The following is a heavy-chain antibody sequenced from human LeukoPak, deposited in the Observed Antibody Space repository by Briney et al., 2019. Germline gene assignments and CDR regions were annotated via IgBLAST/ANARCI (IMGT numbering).Heavy chain of an antibody. CDR2: IIPIFGTA. CDR3: ARQVWTMVRGAEYFDY. J-gene: IGHJ4*02. Sequence: SVKVSCKASGGTFSSYAISWVRQAPGQGLEWMGGIIPIFGTANYAQKFQGRVTITTDESTSTAYMELSGLRSEDTAVHYCARQVWTMVRGAEYFDYWGQGTLVTVSS. CDR1: GGTFSSYA. D-gene: IGHD3-10*01. V-gene: IGHV1-69*05.